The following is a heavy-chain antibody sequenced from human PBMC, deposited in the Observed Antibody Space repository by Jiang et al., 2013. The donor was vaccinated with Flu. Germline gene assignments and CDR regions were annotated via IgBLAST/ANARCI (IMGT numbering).Heavy chain of an antibody. D-gene: IGHD3-22*01. CDR1: GGLQWLL. J-gene: IGHJ4*02. Sequence: TLSLTCAVYGGLQWLLLELDPPAPRKGLEWIGEINHSGSTNYNPSLKSRVTISVDTSKNQFSLKLSSVTAADTAVYYCARGRPYHYYDSSGYYRYYFDYWGQGTLVTVSS. CDR3: ARGRPYHYYDSSGYYRYYFDY. CDR2: INHSGST. V-gene: IGHV4-34*01.